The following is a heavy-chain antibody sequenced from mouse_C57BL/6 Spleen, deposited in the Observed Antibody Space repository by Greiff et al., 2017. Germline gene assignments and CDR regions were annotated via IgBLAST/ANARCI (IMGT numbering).Heavy chain of an antibody. D-gene: IGHD3-2*02. V-gene: IGHV14-3*01. CDR1: GFNIQNTY. Sequence: EVQLQQSVAELVRPGASVKLSCTASGFNIQNTYMHWVKPRPEQGLEWIGRIDPANGNTKYAPKFQGKATITADTSSNTAYLQLSSLTSEDTAIYYCARGASSGLWFAYWGQGTLVTVSA. CDR2: IDPANGNT. J-gene: IGHJ3*01. CDR3: ARGASSGLWFAY.